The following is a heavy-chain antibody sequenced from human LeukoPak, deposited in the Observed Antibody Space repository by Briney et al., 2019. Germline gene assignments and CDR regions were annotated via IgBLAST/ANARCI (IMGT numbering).Heavy chain of an antibody. CDR2: INHSGST. CDR3: ARRAYSSGWYSYYYYYYMDV. V-gene: IGHV4-34*01. Sequence: SETLSLTCAVYGGSFSGYYWSWIRQPPGKGLEWIGEINHSGSTNYNPSLKSRVTISVDTSKNQFSLKLSSVTAADTAVYYCARRAYSSGWYSYYYYYYMDVWGKGTTVTISS. D-gene: IGHD6-19*01. CDR1: GGSFSGYY. J-gene: IGHJ6*03.